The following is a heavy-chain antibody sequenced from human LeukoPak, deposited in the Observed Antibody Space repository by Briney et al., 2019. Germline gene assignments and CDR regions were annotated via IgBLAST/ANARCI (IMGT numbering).Heavy chain of an antibody. CDR1: GFTFSTYA. CDR3: ARDRDMGYSSGWTPLDN. Sequence: GGSLRLSCAASGFTFSTYAMTWVRQAPGKGLEWVSVISGSGGSTFYADSVKGRFTLSRDNSKNTLYLQMSSLRVEDTAIYFCARDRDMGYSSGWTPLDNWGQGTLVTVSP. D-gene: IGHD6-19*01. J-gene: IGHJ4*02. CDR2: ISGSGGST. V-gene: IGHV3-23*01.